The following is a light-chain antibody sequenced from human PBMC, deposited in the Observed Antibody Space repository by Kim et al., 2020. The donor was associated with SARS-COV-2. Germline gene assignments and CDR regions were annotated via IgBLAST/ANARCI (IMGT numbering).Light chain of an antibody. CDR3: NSRDSSGNHWV. CDR2: GKN. Sequence: LGQTVRITCQGDSLRRYYASWYQQKPGQAPVLVIYGKNKRPSGIPDRFSGSSSGNTASLTITGAQAEDEADYYCNSRDSSGNHWVFGGGTQLTVL. J-gene: IGLJ3*02. CDR1: SLRRYY. V-gene: IGLV3-19*01.